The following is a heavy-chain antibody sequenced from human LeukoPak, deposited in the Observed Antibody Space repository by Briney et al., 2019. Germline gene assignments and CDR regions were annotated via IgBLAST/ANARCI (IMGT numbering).Heavy chain of an antibody. CDR3: ARGGNYWPQWWFDP. J-gene: IGHJ5*02. CDR2: ISGSGGST. V-gene: IGHV3-23*01. Sequence: GGTLRLSCAASGFTFSSYGMSWVRQAPGKGLEWVSAISGSGGSTYYADSVKGRFTISRDNSKNTLYLQMNSLRAEDTAVYYCARGGNYWPQWWFDPWGRGTLVSVSS. D-gene: IGHD1-26*01. CDR1: GFTFSSYG.